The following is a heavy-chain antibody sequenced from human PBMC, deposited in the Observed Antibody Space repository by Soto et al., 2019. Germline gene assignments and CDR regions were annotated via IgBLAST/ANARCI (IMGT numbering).Heavy chain of an antibody. CDR2: ISGSGGST. D-gene: IGHD6-19*01. Sequence: PGGSLRLSCAASGFTFSSYAMSWVRQAPGKGLEWVSAISGSGGSTYYADSVKGRFTISRDNSKNTLYLQMNSLRAEDTAVYYCAKDIRYSSGWYGLDYWGQGTLVTVSS. CDR1: GFTFSSYA. J-gene: IGHJ4*02. V-gene: IGHV3-23*01. CDR3: AKDIRYSSGWYGLDY.